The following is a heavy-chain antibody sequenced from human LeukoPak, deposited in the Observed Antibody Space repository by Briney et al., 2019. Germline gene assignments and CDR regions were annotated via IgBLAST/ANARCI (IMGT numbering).Heavy chain of an antibody. D-gene: IGHD1-1*01. CDR1: GDSISSSY. Sequence: SETLSLTCTISGDSISSSYWSWIRQPAGEGLEWIGRIYASGSTDYNPSLKSRVTMSVDMSKNQFSLQVTSVTAADTAVYYCARGPGGPGQRTNEALDYWGQGTLVTVSS. CDR3: ARGPGGPGQRTNEALDY. J-gene: IGHJ4*02. CDR2: IYASGST. V-gene: IGHV4-4*07.